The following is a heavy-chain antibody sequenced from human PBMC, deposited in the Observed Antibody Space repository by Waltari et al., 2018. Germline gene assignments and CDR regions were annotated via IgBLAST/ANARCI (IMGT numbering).Heavy chain of an antibody. CDR3: ARRSGYETNYYYYMDV. D-gene: IGHD5-12*01. J-gene: IGHJ6*03. CDR2: IYYSGST. Sequence: QVQLQESGPGLVKPSETLSLTCTVSGGSISSYYWSWIRQPPGKGLEWIGYIYYSGSTNYNPARKSRVTISVDTSKNQFSLKLSSVTAADTAVYYCARRSGYETNYYYYMDVWGKGTTVTISS. CDR1: GGSISSYY. V-gene: IGHV4-59*01.